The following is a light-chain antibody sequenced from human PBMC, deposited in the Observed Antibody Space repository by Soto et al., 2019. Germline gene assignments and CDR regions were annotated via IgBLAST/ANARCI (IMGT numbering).Light chain of an antibody. CDR2: GAS. Sequence: IVMTQSPATLSVTPGERATLSCRASQSVSSNLAWYQQKPGQAPRPLIYGASTRATGIPARFSGSGSGTEFTLTISSLQSEDFAVYYCQQYNNWPTWTFGQGTKVDIK. CDR3: QQYNNWPTWT. J-gene: IGKJ1*01. CDR1: QSVSSN. V-gene: IGKV3-15*01.